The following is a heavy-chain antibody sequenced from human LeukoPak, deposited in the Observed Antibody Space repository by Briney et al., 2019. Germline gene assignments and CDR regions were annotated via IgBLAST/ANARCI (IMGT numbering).Heavy chain of an antibody. CDR2: ISSSSSYT. D-gene: IGHD1-20*01. Sequence: GGSLRLSCAASGFTFSSYSMSWVRQAPGKGLEWVSSISSSSSYTYYADSVKGRLTISRDNAKDSLYLQMNSLRAEDTALYYCARGRYNWKGEGENWFDPWGQGTLVTVSS. CDR1: GFTFSSYS. CDR3: ARGRYNWKGEGENWFDP. V-gene: IGHV3-21*01. J-gene: IGHJ5*02.